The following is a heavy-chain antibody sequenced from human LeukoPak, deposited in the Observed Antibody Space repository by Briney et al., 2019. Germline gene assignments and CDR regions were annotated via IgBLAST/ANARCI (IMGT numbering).Heavy chain of an antibody. CDR3: ARDPPPGCGGDCYPFDY. V-gene: IGHV1-46*01. CDR2: INPSGGST. Sequence: GASVKVSCEASGYTFTSYYMHWVRQAPGQGLEWMGIINPSGGSTSYAQKFQGRVTMTRDTSTSTVYMELSSLRSEDTAVYYCARDPPPGCGGDCYPFDYWGQRTLVTVSS. J-gene: IGHJ4*02. CDR1: GYTFTSYY. D-gene: IGHD2-21*02.